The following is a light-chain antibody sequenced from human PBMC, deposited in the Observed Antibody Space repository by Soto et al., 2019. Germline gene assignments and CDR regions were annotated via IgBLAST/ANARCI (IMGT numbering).Light chain of an antibody. CDR1: QRVSSIF. J-gene: IGKJ1*01. V-gene: IGKV3-20*01. CDR2: GAS. CDR3: QQYGSASPWT. Sequence: IVLTQSPGTLSVSPGERATLSCRASQRVSSIFLAWYQQKPGQTPRLLIYGASSRATGIPDRFSGSGSGTDFTLTISRVEPEDSAVYYCQQYGSASPWTFGQGTKVEIK.